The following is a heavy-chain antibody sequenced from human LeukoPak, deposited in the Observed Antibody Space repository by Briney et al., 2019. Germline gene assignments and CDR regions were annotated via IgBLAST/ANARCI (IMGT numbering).Heavy chain of an antibody. Sequence: AGGSLRLSCAASGFTFSGYAMSWVRQAPGKGLEWVSAISGSGGSTYYADSVKGRFTISRDNSKNTLYLQMNSLRAEDTAVYYCAKERRYYDFWSGYDEDAFDIWGQGTMVTVSS. CDR3: AKERRYYDFWSGYDEDAFDI. CDR1: GFTFSGYA. D-gene: IGHD3-3*01. J-gene: IGHJ3*02. V-gene: IGHV3-23*01. CDR2: ISGSGGST.